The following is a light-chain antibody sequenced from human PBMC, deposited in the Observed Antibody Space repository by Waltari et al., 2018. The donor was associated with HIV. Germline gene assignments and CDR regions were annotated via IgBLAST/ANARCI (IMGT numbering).Light chain of an antibody. J-gene: IGLJ7*01. V-gene: IGLV1-44*01. Sequence: QSILTQPPSASGTPGQRVTISCSGSRTNIGNNIVNWYPHLPGAAPSLLIFGNAQRPSGFFYRFSASQSGTSASLAISGLRSEDEADYYCGTWDDSLNGVVFGGGTQLTVL. CDR3: GTWDDSLNGVV. CDR1: RTNIGNNI. CDR2: GNA.